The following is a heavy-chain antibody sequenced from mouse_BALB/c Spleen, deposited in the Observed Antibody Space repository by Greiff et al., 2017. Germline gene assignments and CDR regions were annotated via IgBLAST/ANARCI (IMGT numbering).Heavy chain of an antibody. J-gene: IGHJ4*01. D-gene: IGHD2-4*01. CDR3: ARRDYGLYAMDY. V-gene: IGHV1-9*01. Sequence: VKVVESGAELMKPGASVKISCKATGYTFSSYWIEWVKQRPGHGLEWIGEILPGSGSTNYNEKFKGKATFTADTSSNTAYMQLSSLTSEDSAVYYCARRDYGLYAMDYWGQGTSVTVSS. CDR1: GYTFSSYW. CDR2: ILPGSGST.